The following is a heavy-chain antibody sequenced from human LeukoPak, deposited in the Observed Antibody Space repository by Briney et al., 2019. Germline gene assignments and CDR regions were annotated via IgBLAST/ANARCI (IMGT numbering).Heavy chain of an antibody. CDR3: ARGAIADGLHFDY. CDR1: GGSISSYY. Sequence: PSETLSLTCTVSGGSISSYYWSWIRQPPGKGLEWIGYIYYSGSTNYNPSLKSRVTISVDTSKNQFSLKLSSVTAADTAVYYCARGAIADGLHFDYWGQGTLVTVSS. J-gene: IGHJ4*02. CDR2: IYYSGST. V-gene: IGHV4-59*01. D-gene: IGHD3-16*01.